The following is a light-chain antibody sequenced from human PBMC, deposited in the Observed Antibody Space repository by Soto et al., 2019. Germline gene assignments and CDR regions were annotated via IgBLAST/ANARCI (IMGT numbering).Light chain of an antibody. V-gene: IGLV1-44*01. CDR1: SSNIGSNT. CDR3: AAWDDSLNGVV. CDR2: SNH. J-gene: IGLJ2*01. Sequence: QLVLTQPPSASGTPGQRVTISCSGSSSNIGSNTVNWYQQLPGTAPKLLIYSNHERPSVVPDRFTGSKSGTSAALAISGRQSEDEADYYCAAWDDSLNGVVFGGGTKLTVL.